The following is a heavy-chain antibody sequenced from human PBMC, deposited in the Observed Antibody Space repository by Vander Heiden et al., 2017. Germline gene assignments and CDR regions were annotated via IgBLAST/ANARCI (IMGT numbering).Heavy chain of an antibody. J-gene: IGHJ4*02. D-gene: IGHD6-13*01. Sequence: QVQLVQSGAEVKKPGASVTVSCKASGYTFTSYGISWVRQAPGQGLEWMGWISAYNGNTNYAQKLQGRVTMTTDTSTSTAYMELRSLRSDDTAVYYCAAHPPGIAAAGRVTYFDYWGQGTLVTVSS. CDR3: AAHPPGIAAAGRVTYFDY. V-gene: IGHV1-18*01. CDR2: ISAYNGNT. CDR1: GYTFTSYG.